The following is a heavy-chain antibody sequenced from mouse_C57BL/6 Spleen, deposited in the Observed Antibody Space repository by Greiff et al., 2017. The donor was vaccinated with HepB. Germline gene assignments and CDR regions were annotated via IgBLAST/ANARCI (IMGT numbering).Heavy chain of an antibody. Sequence: EVQLQQSGAELVRPGASVKLSCTASGFNIKDDYMHWVKQRPEQGLEWIGWIDPENGDTEYASKFQGKATITADTSSNTAYLQLSSLTSEDTAVYYGTAYYGSSQDYFDYWGQGTTLTVSS. CDR3: TAYYGSSQDYFDY. D-gene: IGHD1-1*01. CDR2: IDPENGDT. V-gene: IGHV14-4*01. CDR1: GFNIKDDY. J-gene: IGHJ2*01.